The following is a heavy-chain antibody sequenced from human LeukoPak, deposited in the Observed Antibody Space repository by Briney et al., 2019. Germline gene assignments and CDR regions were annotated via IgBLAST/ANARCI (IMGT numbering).Heavy chain of an antibody. CDR2: IIPIFGTA. D-gene: IGHD5-18*01. CDR1: GGTFSSYA. V-gene: IGHV1-69*01. CDR3: ASGYSYGPLDY. J-gene: IGHJ4*02. Sequence: EASVKVSCKASGGTFSSYAISWVRQAPGQGLEWMGGIIPIFGTANYAQKFQGRVTITADESTSTAYMELSSLRSEDTAVYYCASGYSYGPLDYWGQGTLVTVSS.